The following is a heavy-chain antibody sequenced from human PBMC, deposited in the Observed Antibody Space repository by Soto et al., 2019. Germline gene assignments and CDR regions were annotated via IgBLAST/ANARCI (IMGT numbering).Heavy chain of an antibody. Sequence: GGSLRLSCAASGFTFSSYAMHWVRQAPGKGLEWVAVISYDGSNKYYADSMKGRFTNSRDNSKNTLYLQMNSLRAEDTAVYYCAITRGERWLQFSAFDIWGQGTMVTVSS. CDR3: AITRGERWLQFSAFDI. CDR1: GFTFSSYA. V-gene: IGHV3-30-3*01. J-gene: IGHJ3*02. D-gene: IGHD5-12*01. CDR2: ISYDGSNK.